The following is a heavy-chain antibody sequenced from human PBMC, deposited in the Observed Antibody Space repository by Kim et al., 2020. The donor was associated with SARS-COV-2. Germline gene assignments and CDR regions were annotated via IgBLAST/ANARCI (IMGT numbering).Heavy chain of an antibody. CDR2: ISYDGSNK. CDR1: GFTFSSYG. CDR3: ANQPEGYYYGMDV. V-gene: IGHV3-30*18. Sequence: GGSLRLSCAASGFTFSSYGMHWVRQAPGKGLEWVAVISYDGSNKYYADSVKGRFTISRDNSKNTLYLQMNSLRAEDTDVYYCANQPEGYYYGMDVWGQGTTVTVSS. J-gene: IGHJ6*02.